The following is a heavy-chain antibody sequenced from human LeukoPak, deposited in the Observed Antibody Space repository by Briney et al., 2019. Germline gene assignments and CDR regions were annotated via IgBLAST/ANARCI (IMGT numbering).Heavy chain of an antibody. V-gene: IGHV3-48*03. Sequence: PGGSLRLSCAASGFTFSSYEMNWVRQAPGKGLEWVSYISSSGSTIYYADSVKGRFTISRDNAKNSLYLQMNSLRAEDTAAYYCHQTNRKGDYWGQGTLVTVSS. J-gene: IGHJ4*02. D-gene: IGHD1-14*01. CDR2: ISSSGSTI. CDR1: GFTFSSYE. CDR3: HQTNRKGDY.